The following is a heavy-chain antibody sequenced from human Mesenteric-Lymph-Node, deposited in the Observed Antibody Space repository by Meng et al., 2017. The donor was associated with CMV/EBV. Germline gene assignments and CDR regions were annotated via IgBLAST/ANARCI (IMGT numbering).Heavy chain of an antibody. J-gene: IGHJ6*02. V-gene: IGHV3-7*03. CDR1: GFTFSSYW. Sequence: GESLKISCAASGFTFSSYWMSWVRQAPGKGLEWVANIKQDGSEKYYVDSVKGRFTISRDNAKNSLYLQMNSLRAEDTALYYCAKSPTSHYYYYGMDVWGQGTTVTVSS. D-gene: IGHD4-11*01. CDR2: IKQDGSEK. CDR3: AKSPTSHYYYYGMDV.